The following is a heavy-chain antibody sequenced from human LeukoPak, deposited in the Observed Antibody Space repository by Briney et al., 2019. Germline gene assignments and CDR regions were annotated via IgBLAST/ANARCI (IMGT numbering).Heavy chain of an antibody. CDR2: IYYSGST. CDR1: GGSISSYY. D-gene: IGHD3-10*01. CDR3: ARGDYYGSGSSPSYYFDY. V-gene: IGHV4-59*12. Sequence: SETLSLTCTVSGGSISSYYWSWIRQPPGKGLEWIGYIYYSGSTNYNPSLKSRVTISVDTSKNQFSLKLSSVTAADTAVYYCARGDYYGSGSSPSYYFDYWGQGTLVTVSS. J-gene: IGHJ4*02.